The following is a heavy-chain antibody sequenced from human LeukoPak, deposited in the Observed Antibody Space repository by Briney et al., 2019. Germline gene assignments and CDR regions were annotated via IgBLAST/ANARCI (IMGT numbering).Heavy chain of an antibody. D-gene: IGHD2-15*01. V-gene: IGHV4-31*03. CDR2: IYYSGST. Sequence: SQTLSLTCTVSGGSISSGGYYWSWIRQHPGKGLEWIGYIYYSGSTYYNPSLKSRVTISVDTSKNQFSLKLSSVTAADTAVYYCARRGLGVYSFDYWGQGTLVTVSS. CDR1: GGSISSGGYY. CDR3: ARRGLGVYSFDY. J-gene: IGHJ4*02.